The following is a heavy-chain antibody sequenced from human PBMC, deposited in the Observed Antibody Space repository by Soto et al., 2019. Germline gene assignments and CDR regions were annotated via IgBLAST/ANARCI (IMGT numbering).Heavy chain of an antibody. D-gene: IGHD3-22*01. CDR3: AVLYYYDSSGYKGSY. Sequence: SETLSLTCDVFGGSISSSEWWSWIRQPPGKGLEWIGEINHSGSTNYNPSLKSRVTISVDTSKNQFSLKLSSVTAADTAVYYCAVLYYYDSSGYKGSYWGQGTLVTVSS. V-gene: IGHV4-4*02. CDR1: GGSISSSEW. J-gene: IGHJ4*02. CDR2: INHSGST.